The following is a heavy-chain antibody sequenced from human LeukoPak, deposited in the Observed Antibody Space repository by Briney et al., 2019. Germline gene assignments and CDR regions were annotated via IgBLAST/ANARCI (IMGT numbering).Heavy chain of an antibody. V-gene: IGHV2-70*04. CDR1: GFSLSTSGMR. CDR3: ARHLIAARFDP. Sequence: SGRALVKPTQTVTLTCTFSGFSLSTSGMRVSWIRQPPGKALEWLARIDWDDDKFYSTSLKTRLTISKDTSKNQVVLTMTNMDPVDTATYYCARHLIAARFDPWGQGTLVTVSS. CDR2: IDWDDDK. D-gene: IGHD6-13*01. J-gene: IGHJ5*02.